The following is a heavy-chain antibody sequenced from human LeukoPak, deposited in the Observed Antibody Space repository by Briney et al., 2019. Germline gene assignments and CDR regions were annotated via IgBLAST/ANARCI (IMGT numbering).Heavy chain of an antibody. J-gene: IGHJ4*02. CDR1: RFTFSSYS. D-gene: IGHD2-2*01. V-gene: IGHV3-21*01. CDR2: ISSSSSYI. Sequence: GGSLRLSCAASRFTFSSYSMNWVRQAPGKGLEWVSSISSSSSYIYYADSVKGRFTISRDNAKNSLYLQMNSLRAEDTAVYYCARDRSEDIVVVPAAMLGGDYWGQGTLVTVSS. CDR3: ARDRSEDIVVVPAAMLGGDY.